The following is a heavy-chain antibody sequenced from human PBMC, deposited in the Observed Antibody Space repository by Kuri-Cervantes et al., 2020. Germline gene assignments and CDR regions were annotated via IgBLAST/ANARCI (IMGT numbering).Heavy chain of an antibody. Sequence: GGSLRLSCAASGFTFSSYSMNWVRQAPGKGLEWVSSISSSSSYIYYADSVKGRFTISRDNAKNSLYLQMNSLRAEDTAVYYCARGGGEGSINLPPFDWGQGTLVTVSS. CDR3: ARGGGEGSINLPPFD. J-gene: IGHJ4*02. CDR2: ISSSSSYI. CDR1: GFTFSSYS. V-gene: IGHV3-21*01. D-gene: IGHD3-10*01.